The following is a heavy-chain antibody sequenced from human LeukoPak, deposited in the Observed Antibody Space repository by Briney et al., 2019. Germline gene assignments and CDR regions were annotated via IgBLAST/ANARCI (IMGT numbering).Heavy chain of an antibody. CDR3: ARDGERRTPAAAGNGEVDY. D-gene: IGHD6-13*01. J-gene: IGHJ4*02. CDR2: INPNSGDT. CDR1: GYTFTGYY. Sequence: GASVKVSCKASGYTFTGYYIHWVRQAPGQGLEWMGWINPNSGDTYYAQMFQGRVTMTRDTSISTGYMELRSLRSDDTAVYYGARDGERRTPAAAGNGEVDYWGQGTLVTVSS. V-gene: IGHV1-2*02.